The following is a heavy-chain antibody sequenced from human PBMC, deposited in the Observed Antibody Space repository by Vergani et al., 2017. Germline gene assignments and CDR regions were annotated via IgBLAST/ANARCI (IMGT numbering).Heavy chain of an antibody. V-gene: IGHV3-7*01. D-gene: IGHD5-12*01. CDR3: ARVEGYSGIY. J-gene: IGHJ4*02. Sequence: VQLVESGGGEVQPGRSLRLSCSAAGFPFSDYGVHWVRQAPGKGLEWVANIKEDGSEKYYVDSVRGRFVISRDNAKNSLYLQMNSLRAEDTAVYYCARVEGYSGIYWGQGTLVTVSS. CDR1: GFPFSDYG. CDR2: IKEDGSEK.